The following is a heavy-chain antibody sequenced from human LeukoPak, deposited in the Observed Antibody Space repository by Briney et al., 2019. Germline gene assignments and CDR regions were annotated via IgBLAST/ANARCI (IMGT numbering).Heavy chain of an antibody. Sequence: PEASVKVSCKASGYTFTGYYMHWVRQAPGQGLEWMGWINPNSGGTNYAQKFQGRVTMTRDTSISTAYMELSRLRSDDTAVYYCARVGYYDSSGYFNYWGQGTLVTVSS. CDR2: INPNSGGT. CDR3: ARVGYYDSSGYFNY. V-gene: IGHV1-2*02. J-gene: IGHJ4*02. D-gene: IGHD3-22*01. CDR1: GYTFTGYY.